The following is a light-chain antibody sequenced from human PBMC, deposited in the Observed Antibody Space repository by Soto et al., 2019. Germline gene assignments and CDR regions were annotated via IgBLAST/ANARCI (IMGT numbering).Light chain of an antibody. CDR2: AAS. Sequence: DIQMTQSPSSLSASVGDRVTITCRASESIARHLNWYQQKPGKAPKLLIYAASSLQNGVPSRFRGGGSGTDVTLTSSKLQPEDLATYYWQQSDSALSITFGQGTRLEIK. J-gene: IGKJ5*01. CDR1: ESIARH. CDR3: QQSDSALSIT. V-gene: IGKV1-39*01.